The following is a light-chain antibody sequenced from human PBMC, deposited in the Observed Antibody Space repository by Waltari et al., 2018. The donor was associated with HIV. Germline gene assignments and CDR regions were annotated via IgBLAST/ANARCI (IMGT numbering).Light chain of an antibody. Sequence: QSVLTQPPSASGTPGQRVTISCSGSSSNIGSKYVYWYQQLPGTAPKLLIYRNNQRPSWVPDRCSGSKSGTSASLAISGLRSEDEADYYCAAWDDSLSGFWVFGGGTKLTVL. J-gene: IGLJ3*02. CDR2: RNN. V-gene: IGLV1-47*01. CDR1: SSNIGSKY. CDR3: AAWDDSLSGFWV.